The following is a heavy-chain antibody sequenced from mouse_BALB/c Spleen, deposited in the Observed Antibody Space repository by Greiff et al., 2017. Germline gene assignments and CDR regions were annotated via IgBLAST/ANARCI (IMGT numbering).Heavy chain of an antibody. Sequence: VKLVESGAELMKPGASVKISCKATGYTFSSYWIEWVKQRPGHGLEWIGEILPGSGSTNYNEKFKGKATFTADTSSNTAYMQLSSLTSEDSAVYYCARERDYSWFAYWGQGTLVTVSA. J-gene: IGHJ3*01. D-gene: IGHD1-1*01. V-gene: IGHV1-9*01. CDR2: ILPGSGST. CDR3: ARERDYSWFAY. CDR1: GYTFSSYW.